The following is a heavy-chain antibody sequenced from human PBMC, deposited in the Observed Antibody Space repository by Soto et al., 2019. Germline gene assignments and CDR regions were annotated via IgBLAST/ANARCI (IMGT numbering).Heavy chain of an antibody. CDR2: ISYDGSNK. Sequence: GGSLRLSCAASGFTFSSYAMHWVRQAPGKGLEWVAVISYDGSNKYHADSVKGRFTISRDNSKNTLYLQMNSLRAEDTAVYYCAREYSYGPYDYWGQGTLVTVSS. CDR3: AREYSYGPYDY. D-gene: IGHD5-18*01. J-gene: IGHJ4*02. CDR1: GFTFSSYA. V-gene: IGHV3-30-3*01.